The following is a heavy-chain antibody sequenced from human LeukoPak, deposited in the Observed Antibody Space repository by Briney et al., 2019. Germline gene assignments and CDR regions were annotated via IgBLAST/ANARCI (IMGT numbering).Heavy chain of an antibody. V-gene: IGHV3-23*01. J-gene: IGHJ4*02. CDR3: AKGRIAPDY. CDR2: NSGSGGST. CDR1: GGSISSGGYY. D-gene: IGHD2-15*01. Sequence: LSLTCTVSGGSISSGGYYWSWVRQAPGKGLEWVSANSGSGGSTYYTDSVKGRFTISRDNSKNTLYLQMNSLRAEDTAVYFCAKGRIAPDYWGQGALVTVSS.